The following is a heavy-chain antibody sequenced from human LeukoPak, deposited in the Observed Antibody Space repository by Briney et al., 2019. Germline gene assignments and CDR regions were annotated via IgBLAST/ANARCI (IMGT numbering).Heavy chain of an antibody. CDR3: ASGYLAPNMDV. CDR2: INPSGGST. D-gene: IGHD6-13*01. J-gene: IGHJ6*03. V-gene: IGHV1-46*01. Sequence: ASVKVSCKASGYTFTGYYMHWVRQAPGQGLEWMGIINPSGGSTSYAQKFQGRVTMTRDMSTSTVYMELSSLRSEDTAVYYCASGYLAPNMDVWGKGTTVTVSS. CDR1: GYTFTGYY.